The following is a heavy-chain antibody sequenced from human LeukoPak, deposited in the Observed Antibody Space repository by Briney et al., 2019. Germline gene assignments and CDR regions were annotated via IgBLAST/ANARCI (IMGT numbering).Heavy chain of an antibody. V-gene: IGHV4-34*01. CDR3: ARLGYCSSTSCS. D-gene: IGHD2-2*01. CDR2: INHSGST. Sequence: SETLSLTCTVSGDSISSYYWSWIRQPPGKGLEWIGEINHSGSTNYNPSLKSRVTISVDTSKNQFSLKLSSVTAADTAVYYCARLGYCSSTSCSWGQGTMVTVSS. CDR1: GDSISSYY. J-gene: IGHJ3*01.